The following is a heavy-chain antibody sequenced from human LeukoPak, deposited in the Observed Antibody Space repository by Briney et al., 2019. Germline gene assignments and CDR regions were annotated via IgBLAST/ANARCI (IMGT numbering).Heavy chain of an antibody. J-gene: IGHJ4*02. CDR3: ARDSSRGYSGYEIDY. CDR1: GGTFSSYA. V-gene: IGHV1-69*13. D-gene: IGHD5-12*01. CDR2: IIPIFGTA. Sequence: ASVKVSCKASGGTFSSYAISWVRQAPGQGLEWMGGIIPIFGTANYAQKFQGRVTITADESTSTAYMELSSLRSEDTAVYYCARDSSRGYSGYEIDYWGQGTLVTVSS.